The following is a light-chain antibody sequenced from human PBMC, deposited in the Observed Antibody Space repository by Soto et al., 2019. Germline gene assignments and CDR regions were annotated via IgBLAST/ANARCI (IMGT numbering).Light chain of an antibody. Sequence: VLSQSPRTLSLSPGERATLSPTASQTVRNNYLAWYQQKPGQAPRLLIYDASSRATGIPDRFSGSGSGTDFTLTISRLEPEDFAVYYCQQFSSYPRTFGGGTKVDIK. CDR3: QQFSSYPRT. CDR2: DAS. CDR1: QTVRNNY. J-gene: IGKJ4*01. V-gene: IGKV3-20*01.